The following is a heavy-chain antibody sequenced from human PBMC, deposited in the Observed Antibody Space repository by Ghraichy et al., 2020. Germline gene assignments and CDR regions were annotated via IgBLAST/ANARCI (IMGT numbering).Heavy chain of an antibody. CDR2: ISGSGGTT. Sequence: GGSLRLSCAASGFAFDSFAMTWVRQAPGKGLEWVAAISGSGGTTYYADSVKGRFTVSRDNSKNTLYVQMNSLRADDTAIYYCSKGGYTYSYYFDFWGQGTLVTVSS. CDR3: SKGGYTYSYYFDF. J-gene: IGHJ4*02. V-gene: IGHV3-23*01. CDR1: GFAFDSFA. D-gene: IGHD6-13*01.